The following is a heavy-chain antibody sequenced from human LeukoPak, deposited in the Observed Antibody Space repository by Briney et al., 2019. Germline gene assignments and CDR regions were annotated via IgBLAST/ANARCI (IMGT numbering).Heavy chain of an antibody. CDR3: ARALGYCSSTSCRTYYFDY. D-gene: IGHD2-2*01. CDR2: MNPNCGNT. J-gene: IGHJ4*02. Sequence: GASVKVSCKASGYTFTSYDINWVRQATGQGLEWMGWMNPNCGNTGYAQKFQGRVTMTRNTSISTAYMELSSLRSEDTAVYYCARALGYCSSTSCRTYYFDYWGQGTLVTVSS. CDR1: GYTFTSYD. V-gene: IGHV1-8*01.